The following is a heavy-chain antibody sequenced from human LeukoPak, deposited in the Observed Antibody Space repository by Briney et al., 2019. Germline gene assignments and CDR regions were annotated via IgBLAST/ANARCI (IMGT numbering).Heavy chain of an antibody. Sequence: GGSLRLSCAASGFTVSSNYMSWVRQAPGKGLEWVSVIYSGGSTYYADSVKGRFTISRDNSKNTLYLQMNSLRAEDTAVYYCAREGPYSSGWYVTASDYWGQGTLVTVSS. CDR2: IYSGGST. CDR3: AREGPYSSGWYVTASDY. V-gene: IGHV3-66*01. J-gene: IGHJ4*02. D-gene: IGHD6-19*01. CDR1: GFTVSSNY.